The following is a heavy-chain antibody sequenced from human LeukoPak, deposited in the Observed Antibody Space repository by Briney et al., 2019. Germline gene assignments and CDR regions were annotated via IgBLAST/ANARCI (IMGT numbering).Heavy chain of an antibody. Sequence: PSETLSLTCTVSGYSISSGYYWGWIRQPPGKGLEWIGSIYHSGSTYYNPSLKSRVTISVETSKNQYPLKLSSVTAADTAVYYCASLSSQSYCSSTSCPYFDYWGQGTLVTVSS. J-gene: IGHJ4*02. CDR3: ASLSSQSYCSSTSCPYFDY. D-gene: IGHD2-2*01. V-gene: IGHV4-38-2*02. CDR1: GYSISSGYY. CDR2: IYHSGST.